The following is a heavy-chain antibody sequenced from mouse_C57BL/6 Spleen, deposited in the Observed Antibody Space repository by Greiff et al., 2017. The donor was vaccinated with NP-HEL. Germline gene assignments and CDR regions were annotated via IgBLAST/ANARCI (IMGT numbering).Heavy chain of an antibody. Sequence: VKVVESGPELVKPGASVKISCKASGYAFSSSWMNWVKQGPGKGLEWIGRIYPGDGDTNYNGKFKGKATLTADKSSSTAYMQLSSLTSEDSAVYFCAREYGYDRDFDYWGQGTTLTVSS. V-gene: IGHV1-82*01. D-gene: IGHD2-2*01. CDR2: IYPGDGDT. J-gene: IGHJ2*01. CDR3: AREYGYDRDFDY. CDR1: GYAFSSSW.